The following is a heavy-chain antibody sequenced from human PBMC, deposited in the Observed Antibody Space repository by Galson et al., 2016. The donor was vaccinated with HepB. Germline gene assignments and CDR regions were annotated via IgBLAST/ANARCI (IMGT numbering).Heavy chain of an antibody. CDR3: ASPRASVNYYYGLDV. D-gene: IGHD4-11*01. Sequence: VKVSCKASGGSFSTFAISWVRPAPGQGLEWMGGIIPVFGTTNYAQTFQGRIRITADDSTSTAYMELSSRRSEDTAVYYCASPRASVNYYYGLDVWGQGTTVTVSS. CDR2: IIPVFGTT. V-gene: IGHV1-69*01. J-gene: IGHJ6*02. CDR1: GGSFSTFA.